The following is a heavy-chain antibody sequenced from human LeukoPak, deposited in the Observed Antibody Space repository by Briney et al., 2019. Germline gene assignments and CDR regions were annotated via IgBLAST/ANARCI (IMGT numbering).Heavy chain of an antibody. CDR3: ARDHSSSWAIDY. D-gene: IGHD6-13*01. Sequence: RAGGSLRLPCAASGFTFDDYGMSWVRQAPGKGLEWVSGINWNGGSTGYADSVKGRFTISRDNAKNSLYLQMNSLRAEDTALYYCARDHSSSWAIDYWGQGTLVTVSS. CDR2: INWNGGST. J-gene: IGHJ4*02. CDR1: GFTFDDYG. V-gene: IGHV3-20*04.